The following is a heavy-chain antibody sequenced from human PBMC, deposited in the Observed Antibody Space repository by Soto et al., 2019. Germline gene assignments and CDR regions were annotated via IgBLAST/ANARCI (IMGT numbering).Heavy chain of an antibody. CDR3: ADRPGGGGY. V-gene: IGHV3-53*01. CDR1: GFTVSNNY. J-gene: IGHJ4*02. D-gene: IGHD3-10*01. Sequence: EVQLVESGGGLIQPGGSLRLSCAVSGFTVSNNYMSWVRQAPGKGLEGVSVIYSGGYTAYGDSVKGRFTISRDNSKNHLYLQRNTRGADDTGGFFWADRPGGGGYWGQGTLVTVSS. CDR2: IYSGGYT.